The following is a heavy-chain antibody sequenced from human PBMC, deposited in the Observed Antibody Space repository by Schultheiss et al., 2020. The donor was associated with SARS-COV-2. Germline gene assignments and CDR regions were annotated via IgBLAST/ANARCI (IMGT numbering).Heavy chain of an antibody. J-gene: IGHJ3*02. Sequence: SETLSLTCTVSGGSISSYYWSWIRQPPGKGLEWIGYIYYSGSTNYKPSLKSRVTISVDTSKNQFSLKLSSVTVADTAVYYCARYVIRGRYDSSEDAFDIWVQGTMVTVSS. D-gene: IGHD3-22*01. CDR1: GGSISSYY. CDR2: IYYSGST. CDR3: ARYVIRGRYDSSEDAFDI. V-gene: IGHV4-59*01.